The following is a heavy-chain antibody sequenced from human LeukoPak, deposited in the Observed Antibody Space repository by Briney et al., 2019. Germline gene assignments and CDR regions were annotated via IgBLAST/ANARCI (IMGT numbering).Heavy chain of an antibody. D-gene: IGHD3-10*01. CDR1: GDSINSLDL. J-gene: IGHJ4*02. V-gene: IGHV4-4*02. Sequence: SGTLSLTCTVSGDSINSLDLWSWVRQPPGKGLEWIGEMYLSGTTHSNLSVKSRVTISIDKSKNQFFLNLSSVTAADTAVYYCARTLYGSGSYSFDYWGQGTLVTVSS. CDR3: ARTLYGSGSYSFDY. CDR2: MYLSGTT.